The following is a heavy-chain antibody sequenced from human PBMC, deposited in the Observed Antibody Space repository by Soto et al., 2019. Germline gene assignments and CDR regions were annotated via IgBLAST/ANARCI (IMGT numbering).Heavy chain of an antibody. CDR1: GYIFTKYS. CDR2: INSSGGGT. D-gene: IGHD3-22*01. CDR3: ARGHHDVSVRSDLDS. J-gene: IGHJ4*02. V-gene: IGHV1-46*01. Sequence: QVQLVQSGAEVKTPGASVKLPCKASGYIFTKYSMHWVRQAPGQGLEWMGMINSSGGGTSYAQKFQGRVTMTRDTSTRVVYMELSNLRSEDTAVYYCARGHHDVSVRSDLDSWGQGTLVTVSS.